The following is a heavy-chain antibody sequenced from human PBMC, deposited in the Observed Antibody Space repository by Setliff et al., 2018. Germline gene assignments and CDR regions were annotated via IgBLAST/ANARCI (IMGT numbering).Heavy chain of an antibody. V-gene: IGHV4-38-2*01. J-gene: IGHJ4*02. D-gene: IGHD6-19*01. Sequence: SETLSLTCAVSGYFISSGYYWGWIRQPPGKGLEWIGSIYHSGSTYYNPSLKSRVTISVDTSKNQFSLKLTSVTAADTAVYYCATTSGWYPYFAYWGQGTLVTVSS. CDR1: GYFISSGYY. CDR3: ATTSGWYPYFAY. CDR2: IYHSGST.